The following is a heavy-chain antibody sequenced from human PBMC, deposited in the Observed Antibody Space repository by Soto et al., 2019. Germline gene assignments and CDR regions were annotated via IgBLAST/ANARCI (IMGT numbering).Heavy chain of an antibody. CDR2: ISPGSRYP. CDR3: VRGGGRGLFDP. D-gene: IGHD2-15*01. Sequence: GGSLRLSCAGRGFIFGDSYMSWIRQAPGKGLEWLSYISPGSRYPAYADSVKGRFTISRDNAKRSLYLQMMSLTAEDTAIYYCVRGGGRGLFDPWGQGTMVTVAS. CDR1: GFIFGDSY. J-gene: IGHJ5*02. V-gene: IGHV3-11*06.